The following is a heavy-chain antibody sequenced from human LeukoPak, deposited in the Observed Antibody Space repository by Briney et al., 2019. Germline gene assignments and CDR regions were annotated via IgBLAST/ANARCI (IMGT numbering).Heavy chain of an antibody. CDR2: INTNTGNP. J-gene: IGHJ6*03. V-gene: IGHV7-4-1*02. Sequence: ASVKVSCKASGYTFTSYYMHWVRQAPGQGLEWMGWINTNTGNPTYAQGFTGRFVFSLDTSVSTAYLQISSLKAEDTAVYYCARNPGQHYYYYMDVWGKGTTVTVSS. CDR3: ARNPGQHYYYYMDV. CDR1: GYTFTSYY.